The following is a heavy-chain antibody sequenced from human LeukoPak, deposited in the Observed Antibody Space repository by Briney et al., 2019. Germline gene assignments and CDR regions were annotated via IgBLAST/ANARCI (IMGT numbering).Heavy chain of an antibody. CDR2: IIPIFGTA. Sequence: GSSVKLSCKASGGTFSSYAISWVRQAPGQGLEWMGGIIPIFGTANYAQKFQGRVTITTDESTSTAYMELSSLRSEDTAVYFCARGFSSSWSYFENWGQGTLVTVSS. J-gene: IGHJ4*02. V-gene: IGHV1-69*05. D-gene: IGHD6-13*01. CDR3: ARGFSSSWSYFEN. CDR1: GGTFSSYA.